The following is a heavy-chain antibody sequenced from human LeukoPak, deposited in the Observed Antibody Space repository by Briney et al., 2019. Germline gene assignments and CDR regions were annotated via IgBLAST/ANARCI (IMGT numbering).Heavy chain of an antibody. V-gene: IGHV4-34*01. CDR1: VESFSGYY. D-gene: IGHD2-21*02. Sequence: SETLSLTCAVYVESFSGYYWSWIRQPPVKGLEWIGEISDSGTTNYNPSLKSRVTISVDTSKNQFSLKLSSVTAADTAVYYCARGASCGGDCYWEDYYYYGTDVWGQGTTVTVSS. CDR3: ARGASCGGDCYWEDYYYYGTDV. J-gene: IGHJ6*02. CDR2: ISDSGTT.